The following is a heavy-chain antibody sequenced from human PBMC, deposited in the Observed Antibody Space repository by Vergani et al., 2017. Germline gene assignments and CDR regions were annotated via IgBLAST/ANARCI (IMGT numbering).Heavy chain of an antibody. J-gene: IGHJ4*02. CDR1: GFTFDDYA. D-gene: IGHD6-6*01. CDR2: ISWDGGST. CDR3: AKDISIAARPSLGVDY. Sequence: EVQLLESGGGLVQPGGSLRLSCAASGFTFDDYAMHWVRQAPGKGLEWVSLISWDGGSTYYADSVKGRFTISRDNSKNSLYLQMNSLRAEDTALYYCAKDISIAARPSLGVDYWGQGTLVTVSS. V-gene: IGHV3-43D*04.